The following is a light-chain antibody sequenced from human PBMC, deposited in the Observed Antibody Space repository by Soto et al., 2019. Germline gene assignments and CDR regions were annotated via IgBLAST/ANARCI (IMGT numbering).Light chain of an antibody. Sequence: QSVLTQPASVSGSPGQSITISCTGTSSNVGGYNSVSWYQQHPGKAPKLMIYDVSDRPSGVSNRFSGSKSGNTASLTISGLQAEDKADYYCSSYTSSSNTPVVFGGGTKLTVL. CDR2: DVS. J-gene: IGLJ2*01. CDR1: SSNVGGYNS. CDR3: SSYTSSSNTPVV. V-gene: IGLV2-14*01.